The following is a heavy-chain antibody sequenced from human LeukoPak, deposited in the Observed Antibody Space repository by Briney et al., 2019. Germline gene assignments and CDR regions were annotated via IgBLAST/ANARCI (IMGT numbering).Heavy chain of an antibody. V-gene: IGHV3-11*01. CDR2: ISSSGSTI. CDR3: AKKGLVVTFDI. J-gene: IGHJ3*02. CDR1: GFTFSDYY. D-gene: IGHD2-21*01. Sequence: GGSLRLSCAASGFTFSDYYMSWIRQAPGKGLEWVSYISSSGSTIYYADSVKGRFTISRDNSKNTLYLQMNSLRAEDTAVYYCAKKGLVVTFDIWGQGTMVTVSS.